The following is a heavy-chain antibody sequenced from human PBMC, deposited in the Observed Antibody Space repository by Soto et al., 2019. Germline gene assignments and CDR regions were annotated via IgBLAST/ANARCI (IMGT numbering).Heavy chain of an antibody. J-gene: IGHJ4*02. D-gene: IGHD6-13*01. Sequence: PGGSLRLSCAASGFTFSDYYMSWIRQAPGKGLEWVSYISSSSSYTNYADSVKGRFTISRDNAKNSLYLQMNSLRAEDTAVYYCARIAAAGHFDYWGQGTLVTVSS. CDR1: GFTFSDYY. V-gene: IGHV3-11*03. CDR2: ISSSSSYT. CDR3: ARIAAAGHFDY.